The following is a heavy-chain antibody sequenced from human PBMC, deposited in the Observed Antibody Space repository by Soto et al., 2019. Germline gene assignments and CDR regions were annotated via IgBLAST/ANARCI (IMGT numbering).Heavy chain of an antibody. J-gene: IGHJ6*02. V-gene: IGHV1-18*01. Sequence: QVQLVQSGAEVKKPGASVKVSCKASGYTFTSHGISWVRQAPGQGLEWMGWISAYNGNTNYAQKLQGRVTMTTDTSTSTASMELRSLRSDDTAVYYCARVGVAGTYCYYYGMDVWGQGTTVTVSS. D-gene: IGHD6-19*01. CDR2: ISAYNGNT. CDR1: GYTFTSHG. CDR3: ARVGVAGTYCYYYGMDV.